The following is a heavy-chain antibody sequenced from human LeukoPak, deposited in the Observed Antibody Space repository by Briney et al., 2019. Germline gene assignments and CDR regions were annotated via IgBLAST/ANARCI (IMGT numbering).Heavy chain of an antibody. CDR2: IYHSGST. D-gene: IGHD3-22*01. Sequence: PSRTLSLTCAVSGGSISSGGYSWSWIRQPPGKGLEWIGYIYHSGSTYYNPSLKSRVTISVDRSKNQFSLKLSSVTAADTAVYYCARAKRDYYDSSGYYYDWGQGTLVTVSS. J-gene: IGHJ4*02. V-gene: IGHV4-30-2*01. CDR1: GGSISSGGYS. CDR3: ARAKRDYYDSSGYYYD.